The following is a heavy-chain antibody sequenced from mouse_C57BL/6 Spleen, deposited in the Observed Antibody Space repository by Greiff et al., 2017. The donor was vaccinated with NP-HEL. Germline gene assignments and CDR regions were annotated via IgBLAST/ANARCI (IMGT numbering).Heavy chain of an antibody. CDR2: IDPSDSYT. J-gene: IGHJ2*01. CDR1: GYTFTSCW. Sequence: QVQLQQPGAELVRPGTSVKLSCKASGYTFTSCWMHWVKQRPGQGLEWIGVIDPSDSYTNYNQKFKGKATLTVDTSSSTAYMQLSSLTSEDSAVYYCARSDSSGKDYWGQGTTLTVSS. V-gene: IGHV1-59*01. D-gene: IGHD3-2*02. CDR3: ARSDSSGKDY.